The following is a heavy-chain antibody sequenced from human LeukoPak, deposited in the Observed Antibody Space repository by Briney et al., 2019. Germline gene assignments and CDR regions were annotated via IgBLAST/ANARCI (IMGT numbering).Heavy chain of an antibody. Sequence: GGSLRLSCAASGFTFSSYAMSWVRQAPGKGLEWVSAISGSGGSTYYADSVKGWFTISRDNSKNTLYLQMNSLRAEDTAVYYCAKDPHPAVGAFYFDYWGQGTLVTVSS. CDR3: AKDPHPAVGAFYFDY. CDR2: ISGSGGST. D-gene: IGHD1-26*01. CDR1: GFTFSSYA. V-gene: IGHV3-23*01. J-gene: IGHJ4*02.